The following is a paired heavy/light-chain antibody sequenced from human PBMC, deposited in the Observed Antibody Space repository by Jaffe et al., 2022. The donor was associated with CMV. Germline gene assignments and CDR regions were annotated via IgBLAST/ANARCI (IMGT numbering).Heavy chain of an antibody. J-gene: IGHJ4*02. CDR2: ISSDSSYI. V-gene: IGHV3-11*06. Sequence: QVQLVESGGGLVKAGGSLRLSCAASGITLSDYFMTWIRQTPGKGLEWVSYISSDSSYIDYADSVKGRFTVSRDNAKNSLYLQMNSLRAEDRAMYYCATHREGGSSLDGDLDYFDYWGQGTLVTVSS. CDR3: ATHREGGSSLDGDLDYFDY. CDR1: GITLSDYF. D-gene: IGHD6-13*01.
Light chain of an antibody. V-gene: IGLV1-40*01. Sequence: QSVLTQPPSVSGAPGQRVTISCTGSSSNIGAGHDVHWYQQLPGRAPKLLIYHNTNRPSGVPDRFSGSKSGTSASLAITGLQAEDEADYYCQSSDSSLGGYVFGTGTKVTVL. J-gene: IGLJ1*01. CDR3: QSSDSSLGGYV. CDR1: SSNIGAGHD. CDR2: HNT.